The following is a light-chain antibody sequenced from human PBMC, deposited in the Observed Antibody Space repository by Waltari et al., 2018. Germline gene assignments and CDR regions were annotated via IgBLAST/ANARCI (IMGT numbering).Light chain of an antibody. CDR3: QHYVRLPVT. J-gene: IGKJ1*01. V-gene: IGKV3-20*01. Sequence: EIVLTQSPRTLSLSPGERATLSCRARQSVSRTLAWYQQKPGQAPSLLIYAASTRATGIPDRFSGSGSGTDFRLTISRLEPEDFAVYYCQHYVRLPVTFGQGTKVEIK. CDR2: AAS. CDR1: QSVSRT.